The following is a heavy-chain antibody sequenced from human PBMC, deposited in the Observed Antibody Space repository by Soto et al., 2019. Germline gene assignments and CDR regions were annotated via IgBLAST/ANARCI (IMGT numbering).Heavy chain of an antibody. CDR3: ARDTTY. CDR2: IIPYLDIT. V-gene: IGHV1-69*02. J-gene: IGHJ4*02. Sequence: QVQLVQSGAEVKKPGSSVKVSCKASGGTFGTYTISWVRQAPGQGLEWMGRIIPYLDITDYAQKFQGRFTIAADQSTTTAYMELHRLRSEDTAVYFCARDTTYWGQGTLVTVSS. D-gene: IGHD5-18*01. CDR1: GGTFGTYT.